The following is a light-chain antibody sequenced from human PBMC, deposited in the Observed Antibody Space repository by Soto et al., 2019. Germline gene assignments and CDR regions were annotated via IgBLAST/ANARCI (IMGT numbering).Light chain of an antibody. CDR3: QQYNSYPLT. CDR1: QSVSSW. CDR2: KAS. V-gene: IGKV1-5*03. Sequence: IQMTQSPSTLSASVGDRVTITCRASQSVSSWLAWYQQKPGKAPNLLVYKASSLESGVPSRFSGSGSATEFTLTISSLQPDDFATYYCQQYNSYPLTFGGGTKVETK. J-gene: IGKJ4*01.